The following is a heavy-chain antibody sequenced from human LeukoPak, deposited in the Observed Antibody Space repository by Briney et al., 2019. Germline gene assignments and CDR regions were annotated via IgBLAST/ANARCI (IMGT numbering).Heavy chain of an antibody. CDR1: GFTFSGYG. J-gene: IGHJ4*02. V-gene: IGHV3-30*18. CDR2: ISYDGNNE. Sequence: GRSLRLSCAASGFTFSGYGMHWVRQVPGKGLEWVAVISYDGNNEYYADSVKGRFTISRDNSNNMLYLQMSGLRPDDTAVYYCAKDRGLEWLLSNPGYWGQGTLVTVSS. CDR3: AKDRGLEWLLSNPGY. D-gene: IGHD3-3*01.